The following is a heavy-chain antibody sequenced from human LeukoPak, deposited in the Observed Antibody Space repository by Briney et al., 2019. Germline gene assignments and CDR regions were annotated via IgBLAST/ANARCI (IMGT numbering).Heavy chain of an antibody. CDR2: FYPGGSDS. V-gene: IGHV5-51*01. CDR1: GYSFTSYW. J-gene: IGHJ3*02. Sequence: GESLKISCKGSGYSFTSYWIAWVRQMPGKGLELMGIFYPGGSDSRYSPSFQGQVSISADKSISTAYLQWSSLKASDTAMYYCARLNDGFDIWGQGTMVTVSS. CDR3: ARLNDGFDI.